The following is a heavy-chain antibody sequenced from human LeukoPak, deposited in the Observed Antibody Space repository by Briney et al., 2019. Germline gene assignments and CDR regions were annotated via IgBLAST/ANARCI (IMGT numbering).Heavy chain of an antibody. Sequence: SVKVSKASGGTFSSYAISWVRQAPGQGLEWMGGIIPIFGTANYAQKFQGRVTITADKSTSTAYMEMSSLRSEDTAVYYCARAPQQWLVRKNAFDIWGQGTMVTVSS. CDR1: GGTFSSYA. J-gene: IGHJ3*02. CDR3: ARAPQQWLVRKNAFDI. D-gene: IGHD6-19*01. V-gene: IGHV1-69*06. CDR2: IIPIFGTA.